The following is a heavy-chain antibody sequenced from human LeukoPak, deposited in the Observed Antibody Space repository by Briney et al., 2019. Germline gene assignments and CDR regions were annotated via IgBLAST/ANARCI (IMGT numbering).Heavy chain of an antibody. V-gene: IGHV4-39*01. CDR2: IYYSGST. D-gene: IGHD2-2*01. CDR1: GGSISSSSYY. Sequence: PSETLSLTCTVPGGSISSSSYYWGWIRQPPGKGLEWIGSIYYSGSTYYNPSLKSRVTISVDTSKNQFSLKLSSVTAADTAVYYCARHSSPSTGAFDYWGQGTLVTVSS. CDR3: ARHSSPSTGAFDY. J-gene: IGHJ4*02.